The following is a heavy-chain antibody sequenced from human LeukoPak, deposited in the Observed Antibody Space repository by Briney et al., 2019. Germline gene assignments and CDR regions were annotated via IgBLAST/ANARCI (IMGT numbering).Heavy chain of an antibody. CDR3: AREQEEAVAGKDLFV. D-gene: IGHD6-19*01. J-gene: IGHJ4*02. CDR2: IYYSGST. V-gene: IGHV4-39*07. Sequence: SQTLSLTCTVSGGSISSGSYYWGWIRQPPGKGLEWIGSIYYSGSTYYNPSLKSRVTISVDTSKNQFSLKLSSVTAADTAVYYCAREQEEAVAGKDLFVWGQGTLVTVSS. CDR1: GGSISSGSYY.